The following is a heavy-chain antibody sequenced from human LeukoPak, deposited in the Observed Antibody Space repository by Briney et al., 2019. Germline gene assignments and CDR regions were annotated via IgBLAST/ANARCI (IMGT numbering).Heavy chain of an antibody. J-gene: IGHJ4*02. V-gene: IGHV3-66*02. CDR3: ARAGEGAMAYPIDY. D-gene: IGHD5-18*01. Sequence: GGSLRLSCAASGFTVSSNYMSWVRQAPGKGLEWVSVIYSGGSTYYADSVKGRFTVSRDNSKNTLYLQMNSLRAEDTAVYYCARAGEGAMAYPIDYWGQGTLVTVSS. CDR2: IYSGGST. CDR1: GFTVSSNY.